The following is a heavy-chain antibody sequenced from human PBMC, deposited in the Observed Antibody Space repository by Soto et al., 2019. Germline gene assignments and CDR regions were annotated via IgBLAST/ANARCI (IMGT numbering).Heavy chain of an antibody. V-gene: IGHV1-18*01. CDR1: GYTFTSYA. D-gene: IGHD4-17*01. Sequence: QVQLVQSGAEVKKSGASVKVSCKASGYTFTSYAITWVRQAPGQGLEWMGWISAYNGNTNYAQKLQGRVTMTTDTSTSTAYMGLRSLRSDDTAVYYCARDSDDYGGKGGEYWGQGTLVTVSS. CDR2: ISAYNGNT. CDR3: ARDSDDYGGKGGEY. J-gene: IGHJ4*02.